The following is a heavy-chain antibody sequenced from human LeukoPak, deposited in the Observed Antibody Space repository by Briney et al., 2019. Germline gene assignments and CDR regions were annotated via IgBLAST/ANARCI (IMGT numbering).Heavy chain of an antibody. CDR1: GYTFTSYG. J-gene: IGHJ4*02. V-gene: IGHV1-18*01. Sequence: ASVKVSCKAAGYTFTSYGISWVRQAPGQGLEWMGWISASNGNTNYAQKFQGRVIMTTDTSTSRAYIEMRSLKCDDTAVYYCARDRQYSGYDGDYWGQGTLVTVSS. CDR3: ARDRQYSGYDGDY. CDR2: ISASNGNT. D-gene: IGHD5-12*01.